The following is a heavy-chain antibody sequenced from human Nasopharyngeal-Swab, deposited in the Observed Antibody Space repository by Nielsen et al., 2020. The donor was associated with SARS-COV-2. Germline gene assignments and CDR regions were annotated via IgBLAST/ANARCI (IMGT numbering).Heavy chain of an antibody. V-gene: IGHV3-21*01. CDR1: GVTFSSYS. J-gene: IGHJ4*02. CDR2: ISSSSSYI. D-gene: IGHD3-9*01. CDR3: ARDPYYDILTGYYTN. Sequence: GGSLRLSCAASGVTFSSYSMNWVRQAPGKGLEWVSSISSSSSYIYYADSVRGRFTISRDNAKNSLYLQMNSLRAEDTAVYYCARDPYYDILTGYYTNWGQGTLVTVSS.